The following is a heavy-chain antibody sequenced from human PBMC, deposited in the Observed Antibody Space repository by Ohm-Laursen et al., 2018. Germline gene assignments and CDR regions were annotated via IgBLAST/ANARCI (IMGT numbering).Heavy chain of an antibody. Sequence: SLRLSCSASGFTFRSYWMHWGRQAPGKGLVWVSRINSDGRSTSYADSVKGRFTTSRDNAKNTLYLQMNSLRAEDTAVYYCARVVFGGYYDYWGQGTLVTVSS. D-gene: IGHD2-15*01. J-gene: IGHJ4*02. CDR1: GFTFRSYW. V-gene: IGHV3-74*01. CDR3: ARVVFGGYYDY. CDR2: INSDGRST.